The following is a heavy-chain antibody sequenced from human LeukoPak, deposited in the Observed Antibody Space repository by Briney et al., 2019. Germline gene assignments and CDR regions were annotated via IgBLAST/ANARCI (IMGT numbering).Heavy chain of an antibody. D-gene: IGHD3-10*01. J-gene: IGHJ4*02. CDR1: GQSLTGYF. CDR3: ARLGIHGSGTYYFFDY. CDR2: IDPNTGDT. Sequence: GASVKVSCKASGQSLTGYFIHWVRQAPGQGLEWVGRIDPNTGDTIYSQNFQGRVTVTTATYISTAYMELSRLTSDDTAVYFCARLGIHGSGTYYFFDYWGQGTLVTVSS. V-gene: IGHV1-2*06.